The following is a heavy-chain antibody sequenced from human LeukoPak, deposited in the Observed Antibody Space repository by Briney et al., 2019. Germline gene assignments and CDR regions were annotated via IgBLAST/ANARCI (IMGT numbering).Heavy chain of an antibody. D-gene: IGHD2-2*02. V-gene: IGHV1-2*02. CDR1: GYTFTGYY. Sequence: ASVKVSCKASGYTFTGYYMHWVRQAPGQGLEWMGWINPNSGGTNYAQKFQGRVTMTRDTSISTAYMELSRLRSDDTAVYYCATYEGDCSSTSCYIGHPPPRSPHDAFDIWGQGTMVTVSS. J-gene: IGHJ3*02. CDR3: ATYEGDCSSTSCYIGHPPPRSPHDAFDI. CDR2: INPNSGGT.